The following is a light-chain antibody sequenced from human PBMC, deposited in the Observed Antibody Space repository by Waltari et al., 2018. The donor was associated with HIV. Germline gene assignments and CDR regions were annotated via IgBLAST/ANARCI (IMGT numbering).Light chain of an antibody. CDR3: QQYGGAPLIT. CDR2: WAS. V-gene: IGKV4-1*01. CDR1: QSLLHRYNNKNY. J-gene: IGKJ5*01. Sequence: DIVMTQSPDSLAVSLGERATINCKSSQSLLHRYNNKNYLAWYQQKPGQPPKLFIYWASTRESRVPDRFSGSGSGTDFTLTISRLEPEDFAVYYCQQYGGAPLITFGQGTRLEIK.